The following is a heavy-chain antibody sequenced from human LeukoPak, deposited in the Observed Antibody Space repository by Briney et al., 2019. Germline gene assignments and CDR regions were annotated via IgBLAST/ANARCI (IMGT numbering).Heavy chain of an antibody. D-gene: IGHD2-8*02. CDR2: IAHHGNNK. CDR3: AKDGSWSCTD. CDR1: GFTFSSSA. Sequence: AGSLRLSCGASGFTFSSSAMHWVRQGPGKGLEWVAYIAHHGNNKYYADSVKGRFTISRDNSKGILYLQMNSLRADDTAVYYCAKDGSWSCTDWGQGTLVRVSS. V-gene: IGHV3-30*02. J-gene: IGHJ4*02.